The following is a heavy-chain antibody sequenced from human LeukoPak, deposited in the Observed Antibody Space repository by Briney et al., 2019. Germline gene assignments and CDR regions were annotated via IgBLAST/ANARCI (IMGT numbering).Heavy chain of an antibody. CDR1: GGSISNYY. J-gene: IGHJ3*02. Sequence: KTSETLSLTCTVSGGSISNYYWSWIRQPPGKGLEWIGYIFYSGSTNYNPSLKSRVTISEDTTKSQFSLNLTSVTAADTAVYYCARHGYSSGWASDAFDIWGQGTVVTVSS. CDR3: ARHGYSSGWASDAFDI. V-gene: IGHV4-59*01. D-gene: IGHD6-19*01. CDR2: IFYSGST.